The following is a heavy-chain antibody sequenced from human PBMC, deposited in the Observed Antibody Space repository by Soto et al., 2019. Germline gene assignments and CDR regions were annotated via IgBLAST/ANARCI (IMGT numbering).Heavy chain of an antibody. CDR1: GYTFTSYD. CDR3: ARGTGLYAFDI. CDR2: INPNGGST. V-gene: IGHV1-46*01. Sequence: ASVKVSCKASGYTFTSYDMHWVRQAPGQGLEWMGIINPNGGSTSYAQKFQGRVTMTRDTSTSTVYMELSSLRSEDTAVYYCARGTGLYAFDIWGQGTMVTVSS. D-gene: IGHD3-16*01. J-gene: IGHJ3*02.